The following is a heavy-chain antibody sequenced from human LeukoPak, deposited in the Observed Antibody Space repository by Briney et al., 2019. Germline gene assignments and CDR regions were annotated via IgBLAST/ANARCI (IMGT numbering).Heavy chain of an antibody. D-gene: IGHD3-10*01. V-gene: IGHV3-33*01. Sequence: GTSLRLSCAASGFSFSNYGIHWVRQAPGKGLEWVAVIWYDGSNKYYGDSVKGRFTISRDNSKNTAYLQMNSLRGEDTALYYCAREGSSMIYLGSGTHSGGAFDIWGQGTMVTVSS. CDR3: AREGSSMIYLGSGTHSGGAFDI. CDR2: IWYDGSNK. J-gene: IGHJ3*02. CDR1: GFSFSNYG.